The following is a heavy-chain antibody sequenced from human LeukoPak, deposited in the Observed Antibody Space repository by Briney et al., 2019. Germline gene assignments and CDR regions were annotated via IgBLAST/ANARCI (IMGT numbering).Heavy chain of an antibody. CDR2: INWNGDRK. CDR1: GFTFDDYG. J-gene: IGHJ3*02. D-gene: IGHD3-22*01. CDR3: ARASYYYDTSGLGAFDI. V-gene: IGHV3-20*01. Sequence: GGSLRLSCAASGFTFDDYGMSWVRQAPGKGLEWVSGINWNGDRKGHADSVKGRFTISRDSAKTSLYLQMNSLRAEDTALYHCARASYYYDTSGLGAFDIWGQGTMVIVSS.